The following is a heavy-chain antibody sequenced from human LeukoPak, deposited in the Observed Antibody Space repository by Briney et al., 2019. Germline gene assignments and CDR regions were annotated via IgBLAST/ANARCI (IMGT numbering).Heavy chain of an antibody. CDR2: MRYDGSNK. CDR1: GFTFSSYG. V-gene: IGHV3-30*02. J-gene: IGHJ4*02. Sequence: PGGSLRLSCAASGFTFSSYGMHWVRQAPGKGLEWVAFMRYDGSNKYYADSVKGRFTISRDNSKNTLYLQMNSLRGEDTAVFYCARPQGYFAANFDYWGQGTLVTVSS. D-gene: IGHD3-22*01. CDR3: ARPQGYFAANFDY.